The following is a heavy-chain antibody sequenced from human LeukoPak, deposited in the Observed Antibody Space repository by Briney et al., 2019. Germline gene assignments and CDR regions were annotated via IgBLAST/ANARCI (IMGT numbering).Heavy chain of an antibody. V-gene: IGHV4-34*01. D-gene: IGHD6-13*01. CDR3: ARGLHPFSSSSRYGY. J-gene: IGHJ4*02. CDR1: GGSFSGYY. Sequence: SETLSLTCAVFGGSFSGYYWSWIRQPPGEGLEWIGEISHGGSTTYNPSLKSRVTISVDTSKNQVSLRLSSVTAADTAVYYCARGLHPFSSSSRYGYWGQGTLVTVSS. CDR2: ISHGGST.